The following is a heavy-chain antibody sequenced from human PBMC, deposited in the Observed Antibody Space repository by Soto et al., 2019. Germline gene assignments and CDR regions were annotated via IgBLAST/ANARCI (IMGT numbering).Heavy chain of an antibody. Sequence: SVKVSCKASGGTFSSYAISWVRQAPGQGLEWMGGIIPIFGTANYAQKFQGRVTITADESTSTAYMELSSLRSEDTAVYYCARAPTYSSGYLGPYFDYWGQGTLVTVSS. CDR2: IIPIFGTA. J-gene: IGHJ4*02. CDR3: ARAPTYSSGYLGPYFDY. V-gene: IGHV1-69*13. D-gene: IGHD3-22*01. CDR1: GGTFSSYA.